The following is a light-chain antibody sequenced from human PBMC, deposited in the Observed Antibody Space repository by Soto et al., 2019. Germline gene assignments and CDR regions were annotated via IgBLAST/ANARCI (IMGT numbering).Light chain of an antibody. CDR3: KKYGSSPIT. V-gene: IGKV3-20*01. J-gene: IGKJ5*01. CDR1: QSVSSSY. Sequence: EIVLTQSPGTLSLSPVERSTLSFIASQSVSSSYLAWYQQKHGQAPRLIIYGAYSRATGITDRFSGSGSGTDFTLTIRRMETEDFAVYYCKKYGSSPITFGKGQRLEIK. CDR2: GAY.